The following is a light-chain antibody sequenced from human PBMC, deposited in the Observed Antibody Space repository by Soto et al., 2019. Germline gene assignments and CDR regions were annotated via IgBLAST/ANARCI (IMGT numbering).Light chain of an antibody. J-gene: IGLJ1*01. CDR3: QSYDSTRSARYV. CDR1: SSNIGAGYD. V-gene: IGLV1-40*01. CDR2: GNI. Sequence: QSVLTQPPSVSGSPGQRVTISCTWSSSNIGAGYDVHWYQQSPGTAPKLLIFGNINRPSGVPDRFSGSQSGTSASLAITGLQAEDEGDYYCQSYDSTRSARYVFGTGTKLTVL.